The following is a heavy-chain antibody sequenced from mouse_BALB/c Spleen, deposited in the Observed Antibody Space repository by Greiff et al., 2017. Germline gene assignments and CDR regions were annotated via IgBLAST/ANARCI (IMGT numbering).Heavy chain of an antibody. CDR2: IDPANGNT. D-gene: IGHD1-1*01. V-gene: IGHV14-3*02. J-gene: IGHJ3*01. CDR1: GFNIKDTY. CDR3: APTYYYGSSSFAY. Sequence: EVKLMESGAELVKPGASVKLSCTASGFNIKDTYMHWVKQRPEQGLEWIGRIDPANGNTKYDPKFQGKATITADTSSNTAYLQLSSLTSEDTAVYYCAPTYYYGSSSFAYWGQGTLVTVSA.